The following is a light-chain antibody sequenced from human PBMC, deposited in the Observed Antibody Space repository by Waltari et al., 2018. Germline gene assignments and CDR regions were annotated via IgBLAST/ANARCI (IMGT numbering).Light chain of an antibody. J-gene: IGKJ2*01. Sequence: EVVMTQSPLSLHVTLGQPASISCKSSQSLVHSDGNTHLNWFQQRPGQSPRRLFYRVSSRESGVPDRFSGSGSGTDFTLKISRVEAEDVGVYYCMQGTHWPYTFGQGTRLDIK. CDR1: QSLVHSDGNTH. CDR2: RVS. V-gene: IGKV2-30*02. CDR3: MQGTHWPYT.